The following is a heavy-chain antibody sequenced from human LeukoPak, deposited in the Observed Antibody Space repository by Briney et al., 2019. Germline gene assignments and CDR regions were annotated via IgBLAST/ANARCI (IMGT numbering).Heavy chain of an antibody. V-gene: IGHV3-30*18. Sequence: PGGSLRLSCAASGFTFSSYSMNWVRQAPGKGLEWVALISSNGRDIYYADSVKGRFTISRDNSKNTLYLQMNSLRAEDTALYYCAKAAIYSSSWTPFDDWGQGTLVTVSS. CDR2: ISSNGRDI. D-gene: IGHD6-13*01. J-gene: IGHJ4*02. CDR1: GFTFSSYS. CDR3: AKAAIYSSSWTPFDD.